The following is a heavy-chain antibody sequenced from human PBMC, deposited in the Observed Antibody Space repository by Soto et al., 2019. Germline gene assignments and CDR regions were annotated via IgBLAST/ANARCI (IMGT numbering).Heavy chain of an antibody. CDR3: ARPTDCSSTHCSPFDY. V-gene: IGHV5-51*01. D-gene: IGHD2-2*01. CDR2: VYPDDSDT. CDR1: GYNFINHW. Sequence: PGESLKISCTGSGYNFINHWIAWVRQMPGNGLEWMGIVYPDDSDTRYSPSFHGQVTISADRSITTAYLQWSSLEASDTAMYYSARPTDCSSTHCSPFDYWGQGTLVTVSS. J-gene: IGHJ4*02.